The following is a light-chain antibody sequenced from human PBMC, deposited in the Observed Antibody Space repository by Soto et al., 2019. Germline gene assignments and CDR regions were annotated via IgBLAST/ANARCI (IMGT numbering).Light chain of an antibody. CDR3: CSYTSLSTVV. Sequence: QSVLTQPASVSGSPGQSITISCTGTSSDVGGYNHVSWYQHSPGKAPKLILFAVSDRPSGVSHRSSGSKSGNTASLTISGLQADDEADYYCCSYTSLSTVVFGGGTKLTVL. J-gene: IGLJ2*01. V-gene: IGLV2-14*01. CDR1: SSDVGGYNH. CDR2: AVS.